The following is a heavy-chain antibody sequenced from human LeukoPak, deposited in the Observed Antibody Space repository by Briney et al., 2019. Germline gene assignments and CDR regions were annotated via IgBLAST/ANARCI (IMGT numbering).Heavy chain of an antibody. V-gene: IGHV3-64*02. J-gene: IGHJ4*02. CDR2: ISGNGDTI. CDR1: GFAFSTYA. CDR3: TTDPEVVPAAQPDY. Sequence: PGGSLRLSCAASGFAFSTYAMQWVRQAPEKGLEYVSGISGNGDTIYYADSVKGRFTMSRDNSRNTLYLQMNSLKTEDTAVYYCTTDPEVVPAAQPDYWGQGTLVTVSS. D-gene: IGHD2-2*01.